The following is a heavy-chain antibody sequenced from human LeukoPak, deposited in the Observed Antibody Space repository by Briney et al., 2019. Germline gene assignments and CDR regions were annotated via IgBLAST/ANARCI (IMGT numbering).Heavy chain of an antibody. CDR2: VSYDGSKK. Sequence: VGSLRLSCAASGIIFHNYDMHWVRQAPGQGLEWVAVVSYDGSKKYYADSVKGRFTISRDNSKNTLYLQMNSLRAEDTAVYYCARGGRGYSYGKIGYWGQGTLVTVSS. CDR1: GIIFHNYD. V-gene: IGHV3-30-3*01. J-gene: IGHJ4*02. CDR3: ARGGRGYSYGKIGY. D-gene: IGHD5-18*01.